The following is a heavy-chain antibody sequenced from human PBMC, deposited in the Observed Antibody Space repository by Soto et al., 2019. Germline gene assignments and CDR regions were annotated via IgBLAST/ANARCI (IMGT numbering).Heavy chain of an antibody. D-gene: IGHD2-2*01. Sequence: EVQLLESGGGLVQPGGSLRLSCAGTGFTFNNYAMSWVRQAPGKGLEWVSGISGGGDSANYADSVKGRFTTSRDNSKNTIYLEMNGLRVEDTALYFCAKGHQSCSTDTCTYYFDYWGRGILVTVSS. J-gene: IGHJ4*02. CDR3: AKGHQSCSTDTCTYYFDY. V-gene: IGHV3-23*01. CDR1: GFTFNNYA. CDR2: ISGGGDSA.